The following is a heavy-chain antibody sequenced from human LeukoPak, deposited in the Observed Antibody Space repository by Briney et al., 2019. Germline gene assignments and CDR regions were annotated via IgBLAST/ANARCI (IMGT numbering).Heavy chain of an antibody. CDR3: ARGSGGTYYNYFDY. V-gene: IGHV1-46*01. CDR2: SNPSGGST. D-gene: IGHD1-26*01. Sequence: ASVKVSCKASGYTFTNYYIHWVRQAPGQGLEWMGISNPSGGSTSNAQKFQGRVTMTRDTSTSTVYMDLSSLRAEDTAVYYCARGSGGTYYNYFDYWGQGPLVSVSS. CDR1: GYTFTNYY. J-gene: IGHJ4*02.